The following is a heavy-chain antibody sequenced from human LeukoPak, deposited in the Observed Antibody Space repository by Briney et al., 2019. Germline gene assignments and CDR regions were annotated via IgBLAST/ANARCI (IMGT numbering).Heavy chain of an antibody. V-gene: IGHV4-4*07. D-gene: IGHD6-13*01. J-gene: IGHJ6*03. CDR1: GFTFSSYW. CDR3: ARTTEAHSWRTRYYDYYMDV. Sequence: PGGSLRLSCAASGFTFSSYWMSWIRQPAGKGLEWIGRIYTSGSTNYNPSLKSRVTISVDTSKNQFSLKLSSVTAADTAVYYCARTTEAHSWRTRYYDYYMDVWGKGTTVTVSS. CDR2: IYTSGST.